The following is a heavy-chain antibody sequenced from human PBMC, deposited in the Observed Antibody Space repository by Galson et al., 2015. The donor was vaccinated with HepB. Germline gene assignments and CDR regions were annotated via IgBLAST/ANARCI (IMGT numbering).Heavy chain of an antibody. CDR1: GFTFSSYS. Sequence: SLRLSCAASGFTFSSYSMNWVRQAPGKGLEWVSYISSSSSTIYYADSVKGRFTISRDNAKNSLYPQMNSLRAEDTAVYYCARDRRYCSSTSCYNYYYMDVWGKGTTVTVSS. CDR3: ARDRRYCSSTSCYNYYYMDV. D-gene: IGHD2-2*02. CDR2: ISSSSSTI. V-gene: IGHV3-48*01. J-gene: IGHJ6*03.